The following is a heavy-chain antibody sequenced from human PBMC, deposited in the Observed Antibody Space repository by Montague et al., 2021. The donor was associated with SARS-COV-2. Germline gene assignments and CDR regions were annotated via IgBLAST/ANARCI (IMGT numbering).Heavy chain of an antibody. D-gene: IGHD3-3*01. Sequence: SLRLSCAASGFTFSSCAMSWVRQAPGKGLEWVSAISGSGGSTYYADSVKGRFTISRDNSKNTLYLQMNSLRAEDTAVYYCAKGAGITIFGVVIPHYYYMDVWGKGTTVTVSS. CDR3: AKGAGITIFGVVIPHYYYMDV. CDR1: GFTFSSCA. J-gene: IGHJ6*03. V-gene: IGHV3-23*01. CDR2: ISGSGGST.